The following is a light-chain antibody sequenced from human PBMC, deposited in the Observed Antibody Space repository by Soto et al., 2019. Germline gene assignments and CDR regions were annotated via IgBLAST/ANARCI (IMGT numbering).Light chain of an antibody. Sequence: ILMTQSPATLSVFPGDRATLSCRASQSVKTNLAWYQQKPGQTPRLLIYGASTRATGIPGRFSGSGSGTEFTLTISSLQSEDFAVYYCHQYDTLYTFGQGTKLEIK. V-gene: IGKV3-15*01. CDR2: GAS. J-gene: IGKJ2*01. CDR1: QSVKTN. CDR3: HQYDTLYT.